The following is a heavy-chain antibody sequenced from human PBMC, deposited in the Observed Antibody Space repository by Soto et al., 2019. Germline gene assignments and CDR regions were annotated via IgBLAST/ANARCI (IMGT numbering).Heavy chain of an antibody. D-gene: IGHD4-4*01. Sequence: EVQLVESGGGLVQPGGSLRLSCAASGFTFSSYSMNWVRQAPGKGLEWVAFISRSSDSIYYADSVKGRFTVSRDNAKNALYLQMNGLRDEDTAIYYCARKVPDAYRREFDYWVQGTRVAVSS. CDR1: GFTFSSYS. J-gene: IGHJ4*02. V-gene: IGHV3-48*02. CDR2: ISRSSDSI. CDR3: ARKVPDAYRREFDY.